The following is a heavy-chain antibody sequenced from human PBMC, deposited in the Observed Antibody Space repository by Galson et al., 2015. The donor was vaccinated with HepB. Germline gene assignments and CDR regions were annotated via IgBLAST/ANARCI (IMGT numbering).Heavy chain of an antibody. Sequence: SLRLSCAASGFTFSNAWMSWVRQAPGKGLEWVGRIKSKTDGGTTDYAAPVKGRFTISRDDSKNTLYLQMNSLKTEDTAVYYCTASGYSYGPYYYYGMGVWGQGTTVTVSS. CDR1: GFTFSNAW. CDR2: IKSKTDGGTT. D-gene: IGHD5-18*01. CDR3: TASGYSYGPYYYYGMGV. J-gene: IGHJ6*02. V-gene: IGHV3-15*01.